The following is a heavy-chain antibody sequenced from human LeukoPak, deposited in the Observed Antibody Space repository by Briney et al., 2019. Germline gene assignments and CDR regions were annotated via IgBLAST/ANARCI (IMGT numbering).Heavy chain of an antibody. Sequence: ATVKVSCKVSGYTLTELSMHWVRQAPGKGLEWMGGFDPEDGETIYAQKFQGRVTMTEDTSTDTAYMELGSLRSEDTAVYYCAILYSGSYYFDYWGQGTLVTVSS. CDR2: FDPEDGET. CDR3: AILYSGSYYFDY. D-gene: IGHD1-26*01. J-gene: IGHJ4*02. V-gene: IGHV1-24*01. CDR1: GYTLTELS.